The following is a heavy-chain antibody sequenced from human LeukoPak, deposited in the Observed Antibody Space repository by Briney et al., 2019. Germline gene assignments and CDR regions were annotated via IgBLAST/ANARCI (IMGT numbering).Heavy chain of an antibody. Sequence: ASVKVSCKASGYTFTDYYMHWVRQAPGQGLEWMGWINPNSGGTNYAQKFQGRVTMTRDTSISTAYMELSRLRSDDTAVYYCALWFGELFRWFDPWGQGTLVTVSS. J-gene: IGHJ5*02. CDR3: ALWFGELFRWFDP. D-gene: IGHD3-10*01. V-gene: IGHV1-2*02. CDR1: GYTFTDYY. CDR2: INPNSGGT.